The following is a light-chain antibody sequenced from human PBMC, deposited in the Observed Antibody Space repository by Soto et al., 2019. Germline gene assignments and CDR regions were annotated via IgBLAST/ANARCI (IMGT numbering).Light chain of an antibody. J-gene: IGKJ4*02. Sequence: DIQMTQSPSTLSSSVGYRVTVTCRASQSISSWLAWYQQKPGKAPKLLIYKASSLESGVPSRFSGSGSGTEFTLTISSLQPEDFATYYCQQSYSTPRFGGGTKVDIK. CDR3: QQSYSTPR. CDR1: QSISSW. CDR2: KAS. V-gene: IGKV1-5*03.